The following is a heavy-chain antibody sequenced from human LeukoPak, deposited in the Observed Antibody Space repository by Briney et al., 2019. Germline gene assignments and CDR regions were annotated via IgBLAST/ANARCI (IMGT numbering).Heavy chain of an antibody. V-gene: IGHV4-4*07. D-gene: IGHD1-26*01. CDR2: IYTSGST. J-gene: IGHJ4*02. CDR3: AKVSDSGTYLGNYYFDS. CDR1: GGSISGYY. Sequence: PSETLSLTCTVSGGSISGYYWTWIRQPAGKGLEWIGRIYTSGSTYYTPSLKSRVTLSVDTSKNQFSLQLSSVTAADTAVYYCAKVSDSGTYLGNYYFDSWGQGTLVTVSS.